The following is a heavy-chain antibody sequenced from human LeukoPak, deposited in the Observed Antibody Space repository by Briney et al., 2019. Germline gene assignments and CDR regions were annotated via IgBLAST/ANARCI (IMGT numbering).Heavy chain of an antibody. CDR3: ARGSSSLTGWFDP. V-gene: IGHV3-21*01. Sequence: GGSLRLSCAASGFNFNSYSMNWVRQAPGKGLEWVSSLSSSSSYIYYADSVKGRFTISRDNAKNSLYLQMDSLRAEDTAVYYCARGSSSLTGWFDPWGQGTLVTVSS. CDR1: GFNFNSYS. CDR2: LSSSSSYI. J-gene: IGHJ5*02. D-gene: IGHD6-13*01.